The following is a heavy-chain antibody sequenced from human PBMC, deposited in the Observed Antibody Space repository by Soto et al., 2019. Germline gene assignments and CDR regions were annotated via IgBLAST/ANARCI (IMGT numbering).Heavy chain of an antibody. CDR3: ARYGGYDFWSGYYAPVRYYYYMDV. D-gene: IGHD3-3*01. V-gene: IGHV3-7*01. CDR1: GFTFSSYW. J-gene: IGHJ6*03. Sequence: PGGSLRLSCAASGFTFSSYWMSWVRQAPGKGLEWVANIKQDGSEKYYVDSVKGRFTISRDNAKNSLYLQMNSLRAEDTAVYYCARYGGYDFWSGYYAPVRYYYYMDVWGKGTTVTVSS. CDR2: IKQDGSEK.